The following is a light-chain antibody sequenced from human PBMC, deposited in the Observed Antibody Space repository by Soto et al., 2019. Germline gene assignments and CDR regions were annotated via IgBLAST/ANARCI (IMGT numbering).Light chain of an antibody. CDR1: QSISRW. J-gene: IGKJ4*01. CDR2: DAS. V-gene: IGKV1-5*01. Sequence: DIRLTQNPSTLSASIGDRVTITCGASQSISRWLDWYQKKQGKAPKLLIYDASSLESGVPSRLRGSGSGTELTITISSMQPDDFETYYCQQYNSYQLTFGGGTKVDIK. CDR3: QQYNSYQLT.